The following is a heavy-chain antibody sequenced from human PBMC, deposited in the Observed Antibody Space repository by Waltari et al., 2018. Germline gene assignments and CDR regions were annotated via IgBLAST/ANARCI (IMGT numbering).Heavy chain of an antibody. J-gene: IGHJ4*02. V-gene: IGHV3-9*01. Sequence: EVQLVESGGGLVQPGRSLRLSCAASGFTLTDYAMHWVRQAPGKGLEWVSGISWNSGSIGYADSVKGRFTISRDNAKNSLYLQMNSLRAEDTALYYCARAAAEYYFDYWGQGTLVTVSS. CDR2: ISWNSGSI. CDR3: ARAAAEYYFDY. CDR1: GFTLTDYA. D-gene: IGHD6-13*01.